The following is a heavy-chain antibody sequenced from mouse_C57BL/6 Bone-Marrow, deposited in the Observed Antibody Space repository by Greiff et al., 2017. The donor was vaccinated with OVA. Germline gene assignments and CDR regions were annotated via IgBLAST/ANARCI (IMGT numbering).Heavy chain of an antibody. CDR3: ARQGPYSNYDFYYAMDY. Sequence: DVKLVESGGGLVQPGGSLKLSCAASGFTFSDYYMYWVRQTPEKRLEWVAYISNGGGSTYYPDTVKGRFTISRDNAKNTLYLQMSRLKSEDTAMYYCARQGPYSNYDFYYAMDYWGQGTSVTVSS. V-gene: IGHV5-12*01. J-gene: IGHJ4*01. CDR2: ISNGGGST. CDR1: GFTFSDYY. D-gene: IGHD2-5*01.